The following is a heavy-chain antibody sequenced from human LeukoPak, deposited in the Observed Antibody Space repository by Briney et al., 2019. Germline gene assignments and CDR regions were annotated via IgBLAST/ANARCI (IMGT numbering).Heavy chain of an antibody. CDR1: GDAMNNFY. V-gene: IGHV4-4*07. Sequence: SETLSLTCSVSGDAMNNFYGTWIRQSAGKGLEWIGRVHLSGSTNYSPSLRSRVAISLDRSRNQFSLKLTSVTAADTAVYYCARDDSARDDSGAYHYWGQGTLVTVSS. CDR2: VHLSGST. CDR3: ARDDSARDDSGAYHY. J-gene: IGHJ4*02. D-gene: IGHD1-26*01.